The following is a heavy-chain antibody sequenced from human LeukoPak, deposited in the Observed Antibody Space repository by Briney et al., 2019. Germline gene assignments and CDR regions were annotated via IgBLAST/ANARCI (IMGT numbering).Heavy chain of an antibody. CDR2: IYYSGST. J-gene: IGHJ4*02. CDR3: TRRSGGLPSDY. V-gene: IGHV4-39*01. Sequence: PSETLSLTCTVSGGSISSNNYYWGWIRQPPGKGLEWIGSIYYSGSTYDNPSLKSRVTISVDTSKNQFSLKLSSVTAADTAVYYCTRRSGGLPSDYWGQGTLVTVSS. D-gene: IGHD3-10*01. CDR1: GGSISSNNYY.